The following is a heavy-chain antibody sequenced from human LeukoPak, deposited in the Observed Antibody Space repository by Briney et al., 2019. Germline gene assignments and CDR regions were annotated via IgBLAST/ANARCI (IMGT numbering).Heavy chain of an antibody. CDR2: ISYDGSSK. J-gene: IGHJ6*03. CDR1: GFTFSSYA. CDR3: ARGGAPYSNYAGGYYYMDV. D-gene: IGHD4-11*01. V-gene: IGHV3-30-3*01. Sequence: GRSLRLSCAASGFTFSSYAMHWVRQAPGKGLEWVAVISYDGSSKYYADSVKGRFTISRDNSKNTLYLQMNSLRAEDTAVYYCARGGAPYSNYAGGYYYMDVWGKGTTVTVSS.